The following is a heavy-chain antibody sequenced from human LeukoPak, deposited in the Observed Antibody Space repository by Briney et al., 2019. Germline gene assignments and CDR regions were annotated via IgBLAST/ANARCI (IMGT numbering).Heavy chain of an antibody. J-gene: IGHJ4*02. D-gene: IGHD1-26*01. CDR2: ISGGDGST. CDR1: GFTFSSYA. Sequence: GGSLRLSCAASGFTFSSYAMSWVRQAPGKGLEWVSGISGGDGSTYYADSVKGRFTISRDDSKNTLYLQMNSLRAEDTAVYYCAKVGSNSRRHIDYWGQGALVTVSS. CDR3: AKVGSNSRRHIDY. V-gene: IGHV3-23*01.